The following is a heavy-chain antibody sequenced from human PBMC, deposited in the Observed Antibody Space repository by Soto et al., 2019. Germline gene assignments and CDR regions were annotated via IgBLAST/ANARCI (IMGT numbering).Heavy chain of an antibody. CDR2: ISYDGSNK. D-gene: IGHD6-6*01. J-gene: IGHJ4*02. CDR1: GFTFSSYA. Sequence: LRLSCAASGFTFSSYAMHWVRQAPGKGLEWVAVISYDGSNKYYADSVKGRFTISRDNSKNTLYLQMNSLRAEDTAVYYCASDVAARPGSFDYWGQGTLVTVSS. CDR3: ASDVAARPGSFDY. V-gene: IGHV3-30-3*01.